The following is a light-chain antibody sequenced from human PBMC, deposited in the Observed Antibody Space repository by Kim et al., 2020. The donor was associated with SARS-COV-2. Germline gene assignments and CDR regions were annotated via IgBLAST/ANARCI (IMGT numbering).Light chain of an antibody. Sequence: VGDRVTITCRASHSILSHLNCYQQKPGKAPQLLIYDASSLQSGVPSRFSGSGSGTDFTLTISSLQPEDFATYYCQESYSSLMYTFGQGTKLEI. CDR2: DAS. J-gene: IGKJ2*01. V-gene: IGKV1-39*01. CDR1: HSILSH. CDR3: QESYSSLMYT.